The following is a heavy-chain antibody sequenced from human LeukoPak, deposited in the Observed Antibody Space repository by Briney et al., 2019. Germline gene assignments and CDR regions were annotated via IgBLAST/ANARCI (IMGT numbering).Heavy chain of an antibody. Sequence: GGSLRLSCAASGFTFSSYSMNWVRQAPGKGLEWVSSISSSSSYIYYADSVKGRFTISRDNAKNSLYLQMNSLRAEDTAVYYCARVAVGATVQFYYFDYWGQGTLVTVSS. CDR3: ARVAVGATVQFYYFDY. CDR2: ISSSSSYI. J-gene: IGHJ4*02. CDR1: GFTFSSYS. V-gene: IGHV3-21*01. D-gene: IGHD1-26*01.